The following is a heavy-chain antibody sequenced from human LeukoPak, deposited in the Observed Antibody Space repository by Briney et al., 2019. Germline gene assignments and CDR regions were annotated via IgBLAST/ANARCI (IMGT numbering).Heavy chain of an antibody. CDR3: ARSAQLWLCDY. V-gene: IGHV4-39*07. D-gene: IGHD5-18*01. J-gene: IGHJ4*02. CDR2: IYYSGST. Sequence: SETLSLTCTVSGGSISSSSYYWGWIRQPPGKGLEWIGSIYYSGSTYYNPSLKSRVTISVDTSKNQFSLKLSSVTAADTAVYYCARSAQLWLCDYWGQGTLVTVSS. CDR1: GGSISSSSYY.